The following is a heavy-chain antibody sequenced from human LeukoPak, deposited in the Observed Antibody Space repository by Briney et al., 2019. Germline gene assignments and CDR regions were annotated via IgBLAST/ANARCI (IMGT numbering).Heavy chain of an antibody. J-gene: IGHJ6*03. V-gene: IGHV4-61*02. Sequence: SQTLSLTCTVSGGSVRRGNYYWTWIRQPAGSGLEWIGRIYTSGTTDYNPSLRTRVTISVDASRDQFSLNLSSVTAADTAVYYCARWSGSVTARNYYYYMDVWGEGTTVTVSS. CDR3: ARWSGSVTARNYYYYMDV. CDR1: GGSVRRGNYY. D-gene: IGHD6-6*01. CDR2: IYTSGTT.